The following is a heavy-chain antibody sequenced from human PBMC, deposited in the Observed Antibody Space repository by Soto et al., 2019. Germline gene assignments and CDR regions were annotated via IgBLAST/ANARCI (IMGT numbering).Heavy chain of an antibody. D-gene: IGHD2-2*01. J-gene: IGHJ4*01. Sequence: EVQLVESGGGLVKPGGSLRVSCAASGFTFNNAWMSWVRQAPGKGLEWVGRIKSQTDGGTADYGAPVKGRFTISRDDSKNTLYLQMNSLKTEDTAVYYCTTFPIVPFDYWGHGTLVTVSS. CDR1: GFTFNNAW. V-gene: IGHV3-15*01. CDR2: IKSQTDGGTA. CDR3: TTFPIVPFDY.